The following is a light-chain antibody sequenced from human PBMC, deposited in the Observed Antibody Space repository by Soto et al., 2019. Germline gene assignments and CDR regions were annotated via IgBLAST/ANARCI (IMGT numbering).Light chain of an antibody. CDR2: DVS. J-gene: IGLJ1*01. V-gene: IGLV2-14*03. Sequence: LTQPASVSGSPGQSITISCSGTSSDVGGYNYVSWYQHHPGKAPKLMIYDVSNRPSGVSNRFSGSKSGNTASLTISGLQPEDEADYYCSSYTTCNLRQIVFGPGSKVTVL. CDR3: SSYTTCNLRQIV. CDR1: SSDVGGYNY.